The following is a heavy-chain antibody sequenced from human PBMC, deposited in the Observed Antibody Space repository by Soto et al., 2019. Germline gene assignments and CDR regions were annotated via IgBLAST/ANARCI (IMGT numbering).Heavy chain of an antibody. CDR3: ARRTYCSGGSCYPLPFDY. J-gene: IGHJ4*02. CDR2: IYYSGST. CDR1: GGSISISSYY. V-gene: IGHV4-39*01. Sequence: LQLQEAGPGLVKPSEPLSLTCTVSGGSISISSYYWCWIRQPPGKGLEWIGSIYYSGSTYSNPSLKSRVANSVATSKNPCSLKLSSVTAADTDVYYCARRTYCSGGSCYPLPFDYWGQGTLVTVSS. D-gene: IGHD2-15*01.